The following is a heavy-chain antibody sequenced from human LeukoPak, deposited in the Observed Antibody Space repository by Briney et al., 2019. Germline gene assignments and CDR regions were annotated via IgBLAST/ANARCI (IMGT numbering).Heavy chain of an antibody. V-gene: IGHV5-51*01. CDR1: W. J-gene: IGHJ4*02. CDR3: ARRSESMQLAHLDY. D-gene: IGHD2/OR15-2a*01. CDR2: IYPGDSDT. Sequence: WIGWGRQMPGEGLEGVGIIYPGDSDTRYSPSFQGQVTISADKSISTAYLQWSSLKASDTAKYYCARRSESMQLAHLDYWGQGTLVTVSS.